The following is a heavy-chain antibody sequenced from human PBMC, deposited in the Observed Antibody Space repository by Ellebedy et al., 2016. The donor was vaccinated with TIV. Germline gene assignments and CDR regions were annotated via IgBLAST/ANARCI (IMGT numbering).Heavy chain of an antibody. CDR3: ARLGGLGGTLDY. CDR2: IFYSGST. Sequence: PETLSLTXTVSGGSISSSTYYWGWIRQPPGKGLEWIGSIFYSGSTYYNPSLKSRVTISVDTSKNQFSLELSSVNAADKAVYYCARLGGLGGTLDYWGQGTLVTVSS. D-gene: IGHD3-16*01. CDR1: GGSISSSTYY. J-gene: IGHJ4*02. V-gene: IGHV4-39*01.